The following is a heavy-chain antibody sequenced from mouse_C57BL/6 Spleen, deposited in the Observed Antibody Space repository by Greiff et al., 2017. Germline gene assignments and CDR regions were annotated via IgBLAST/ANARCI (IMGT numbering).Heavy chain of an antibody. CDR2: IWSGGST. Sequence: VQLQESGPGLVQPSQSLSITCTVSGFSLTSYGVHWVRQSPGKGLEWLGVIWSGGSTDYNAAFISRLSISKDNSKSQVFFKMNSLQADDTAIYYCARPPHYYGSSPHYYAMDYWGQGTSVTVSS. D-gene: IGHD1-1*01. CDR3: ARPPHYYGSSPHYYAMDY. CDR1: GFSLTSYG. V-gene: IGHV2-2*01. J-gene: IGHJ4*01.